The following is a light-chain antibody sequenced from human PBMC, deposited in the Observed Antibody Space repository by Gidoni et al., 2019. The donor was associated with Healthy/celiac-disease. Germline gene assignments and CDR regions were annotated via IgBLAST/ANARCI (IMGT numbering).Light chain of an antibody. CDR1: QCISSY. Sequence: DIQMNQSQSSLSASVGDRVTITCRASQCISSYLNWYQQKPGKAPKLLIYAASSLQSGVPSRFSGSGSGTDFTLTISSLQPEDFATYYCQHSYSTPLWTFGQGTKLEIK. CDR3: QHSYSTPLWT. J-gene: IGKJ2*02. V-gene: IGKV1-39*01. CDR2: AAS.